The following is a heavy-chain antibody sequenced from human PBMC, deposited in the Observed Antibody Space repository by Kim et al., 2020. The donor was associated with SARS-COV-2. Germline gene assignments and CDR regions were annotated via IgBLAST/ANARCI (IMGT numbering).Heavy chain of an antibody. Sequence: GGSLRLSCAASGFTFSSYSMNWVRQAPGKGLEWVSSISSSSSYIYYADSVKGRFTISRDNAKNSLYLQMNSLRAEDTAVYYCARAHIVVPAAMNYYYYGMDVWGQGTTVTVSS. CDR1: GFTFSSYS. CDR3: ARAHIVVPAAMNYYYYGMDV. CDR2: ISSSSSYI. D-gene: IGHD2-2*01. J-gene: IGHJ6*02. V-gene: IGHV3-21*01.